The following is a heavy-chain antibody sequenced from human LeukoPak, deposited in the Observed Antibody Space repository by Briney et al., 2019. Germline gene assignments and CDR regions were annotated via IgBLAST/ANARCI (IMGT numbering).Heavy chain of an antibody. V-gene: IGHV1-46*01. CDR2: INPSGGST. CDR3: ARDEVTLYYDFWSGYRPYFDY. Sequence: ASVKVSCKASGYTFTSYYMHWVRQAPGQGLEWMGIINPSGGSTSYAQKFQGRVTINADESTGTAYMELRSLRSDDTAVYYCARDEVTLYYDFWSGYRPYFDYWGQGTLVTVSS. CDR1: GYTFTSYY. J-gene: IGHJ4*02. D-gene: IGHD3-3*01.